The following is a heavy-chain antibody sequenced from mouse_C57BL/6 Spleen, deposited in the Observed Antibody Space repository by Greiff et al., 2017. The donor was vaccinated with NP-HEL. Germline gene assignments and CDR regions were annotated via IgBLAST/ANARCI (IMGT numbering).Heavy chain of an antibody. CDR3: ARGPYSNYFDY. D-gene: IGHD2-5*01. CDR1: GYSITSGYD. V-gene: IGHV3-1*01. J-gene: IGHJ2*01. CDR2: ISYSGST. Sequence: EVKLVESGPGMVKPSQSLSLTCTVTGYSITSGYDWHWIRHFPGNKLEWMGYISYSGSTNYNPSLKSRISITHDTSKNHFFLKLNSVTTEDTATYYCARGPYSNYFDYWGQGTTLTVSS.